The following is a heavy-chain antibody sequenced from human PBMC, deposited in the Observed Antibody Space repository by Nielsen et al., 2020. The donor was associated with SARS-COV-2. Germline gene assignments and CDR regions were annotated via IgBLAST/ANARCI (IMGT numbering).Heavy chain of an antibody. CDR1: GRSISSSSYY. Sequence: SETLSLTCTVSGRSISSSSYYWGWIRQPPGKGLEWIGRIYYSGSTYYNPSLKSRVTISVDTSKNQFSLKLSSVTAADTAVYYCAKLHDYGDYLPFDYWGQGTLVTVSA. CDR3: AKLHDYGDYLPFDY. CDR2: IYYSGST. D-gene: IGHD4-17*01. V-gene: IGHV4-39*01. J-gene: IGHJ4*02.